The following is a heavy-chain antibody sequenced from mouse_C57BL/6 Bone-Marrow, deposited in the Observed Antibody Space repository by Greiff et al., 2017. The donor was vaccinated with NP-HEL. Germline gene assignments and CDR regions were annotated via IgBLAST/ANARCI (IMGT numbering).Heavy chain of an antibody. V-gene: IGHV1-69*01. J-gene: IGHJ4*01. CDR3: ARQVIGLMVHYSMDY. Sequence: QVQLQQPGAELVMPGASVKLSCKASGYTFTSYWMHWVKQRPGQGLEWIGEIDPSGSYTNYNQKFKGKSTLTVDKSSSTAYMQLSSLTSEDSAVYYGARQVIGLMVHYSMDYWGQGTLVTVSS. CDR1: GYTFTSYW. CDR2: IDPSGSYT. D-gene: IGHD2-2*01.